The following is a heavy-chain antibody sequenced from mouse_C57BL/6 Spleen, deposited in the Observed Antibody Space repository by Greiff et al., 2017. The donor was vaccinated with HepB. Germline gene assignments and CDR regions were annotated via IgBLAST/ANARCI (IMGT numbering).Heavy chain of an antibody. V-gene: IGHV5-4*01. D-gene: IGHD1-1*01. J-gene: IGHJ1*03. CDR2: ISDGGSYT. Sequence: EVQLVESGGGLVKPGGSLKLSCAASGFTFSSYAMSWVRQTPEKRLEWVATISDGGSYTYYPDNVKGRFTISRDNAKHNLYLQMSHLKSDDTSMYYCARRILRAYCYFDVWGTGTTVTVSS. CDR1: GFTFSSYA. CDR3: ARRILRAYCYFDV.